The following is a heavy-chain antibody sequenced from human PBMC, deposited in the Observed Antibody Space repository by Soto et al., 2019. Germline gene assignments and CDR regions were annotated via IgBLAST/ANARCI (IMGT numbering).Heavy chain of an antibody. CDR2: ISWNSESI. CDR1: GFNFQNYA. CDR3: AKDRGNADYFES. Sequence: EVQLVESGGGLIQPGRSLRLSCVASGFNFQNYAMHWVRQAPGKGLEWVSGISWNSESIDYADSVRGRFTISRDNAKSTLYLELNSLRVEDTALYYCAKDRGNADYFESWGQGTLVTVSS. V-gene: IGHV3-9*01. D-gene: IGHD2-8*01. J-gene: IGHJ4*02.